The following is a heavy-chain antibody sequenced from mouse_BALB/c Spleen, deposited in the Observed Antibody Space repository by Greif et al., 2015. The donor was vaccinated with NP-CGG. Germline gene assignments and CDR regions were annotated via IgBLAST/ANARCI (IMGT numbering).Heavy chain of an antibody. J-gene: IGHJ3*01. Sequence: QVQLQQPGAELMKPGASVKISCKATGYTFSSYWIEWVKQRPGHGLEWIGEILPGSGSTNYNEKFKGKATFTADTSSNTAYMQLSSLTSEDSAVYYCARDGTGYDVPWFAYWGQGTLVTVSA. CDR1: GYTFSSYW. CDR2: ILPGSGST. CDR3: ARDGTGYDVPWFAY. D-gene: IGHD2-14*01. V-gene: IGHV1-9*01.